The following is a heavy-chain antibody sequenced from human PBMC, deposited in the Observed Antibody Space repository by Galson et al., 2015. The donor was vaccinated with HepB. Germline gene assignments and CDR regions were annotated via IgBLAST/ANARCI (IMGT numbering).Heavy chain of an antibody. CDR2: IYSGGST. CDR1: GFTVSSNY. Sequence: SLRLSCAASGFTVSSNYMSWVRQAPGKGLEWVSVIYSGGSTYYADPVKGRFTISRDNSKNTLYLQMDSLRAEDTAVYYCARDRKIGYSYGLDYWGQGTLVTVSS. J-gene: IGHJ4*02. CDR3: ARDRKIGYSYGLDY. D-gene: IGHD5-18*01. V-gene: IGHV3-53*01.